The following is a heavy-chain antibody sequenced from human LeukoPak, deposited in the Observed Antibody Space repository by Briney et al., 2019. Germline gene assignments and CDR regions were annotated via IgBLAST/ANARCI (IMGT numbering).Heavy chain of an antibody. CDR3: AKDPQKILYFFEN. V-gene: IGHV3-30*02. CDR1: GFTFGRCG. Sequence: GGSLRLSCAASGFTFGRCGMHWVRQAPGKGLEWVAFIQYDGSNENYADSVRGRFTVSRDNSKNMLYLQMNSLRVEDTAVYYYAKDPQKILYFFENWGQGTLVAVSS. CDR2: IQYDGSNE. J-gene: IGHJ4*02.